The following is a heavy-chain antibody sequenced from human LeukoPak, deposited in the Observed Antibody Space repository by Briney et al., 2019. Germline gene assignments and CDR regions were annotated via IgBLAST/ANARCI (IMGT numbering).Heavy chain of an antibody. CDR2: IYHSGST. CDR3: ATQAQYSSSWDPYFDY. Sequence: SETLSLTCTVSGGSISSGGYYWSWIRQPPGKGLEWIGYIYHSGSTYYNPSLKSRVTISVDRSKNQFSLKLSSVTAADTAVYYCATQAQYSSSWDPYFDYWGQGTLVTVSS. D-gene: IGHD6-13*01. V-gene: IGHV4-30-2*01. CDR1: GGSISSGGYY. J-gene: IGHJ4*02.